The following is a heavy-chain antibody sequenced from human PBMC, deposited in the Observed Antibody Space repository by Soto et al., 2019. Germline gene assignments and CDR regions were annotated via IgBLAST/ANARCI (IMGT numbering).Heavy chain of an antibody. Sequence: PGESLKISCKGSGYSFTSYWISWVHQMPGKGLEWMGRIDPSDSYTNYSPSFQGHVTISADKSTSTAYLQWSSLKASDTAMYYCAAPKQLSMGYYYGMDVWGQGTTVTVS. CDR2: IDPSDSYT. D-gene: IGHD2-2*01. CDR1: GYSFTSYW. V-gene: IGHV5-10-1*01. J-gene: IGHJ6*02. CDR3: AAPKQLSMGYYYGMDV.